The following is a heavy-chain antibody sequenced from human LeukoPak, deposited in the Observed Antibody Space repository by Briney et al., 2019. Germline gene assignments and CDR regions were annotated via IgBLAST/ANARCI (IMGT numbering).Heavy chain of an antibody. D-gene: IGHD6-13*01. CDR1: GFTFDVYA. CDR3: AKDSGYSSSWHQPNAFDI. CDR2: ISLIGGSI. V-gene: IGHV3-9*03. J-gene: IGHJ3*02. Sequence: GRSLRLSCAASGFTFDVYAMRSVRQAPGNCLGWVSGISLIGGSIGYADSVKGRFTISRDNAKTSLYLQMNSLSAEDMALYYCAKDSGYSSSWHQPNAFDIWGQGTMVTVSS.